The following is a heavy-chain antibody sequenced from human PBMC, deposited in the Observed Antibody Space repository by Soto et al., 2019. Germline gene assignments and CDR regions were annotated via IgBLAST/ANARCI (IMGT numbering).Heavy chain of an antibody. J-gene: IGHJ4*01. CDR2: VYRSGAA. CDR1: GYSISTGYY. CDR3: AREEYDFWSVPPPLAVYY. V-gene: IGHV4-38-2*02. Sequence: SETLSLTCTVSGYSISTGYYWAWVRQSPGKGLECIGSVYRSGAAYYSPTLKSRVTISVDTSKNQFSLHLKSGTAADTAVYDCAREEYDFWSVPPPLAVYYWGKRTMVTV. D-gene: IGHD3-3*01.